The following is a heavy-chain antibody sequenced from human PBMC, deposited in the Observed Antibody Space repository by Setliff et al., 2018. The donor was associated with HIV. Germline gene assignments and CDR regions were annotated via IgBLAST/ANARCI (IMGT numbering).Heavy chain of an antibody. V-gene: IGHV1-18*04. CDR1: GYTFTAYY. Sequence: ASVKVSCKASGYTFTAYYMHWVRQAPGQGLEWVGWISGYSDNTYYAQSLQGRVTMTTDTTSSTSYMELRSLRSDDTAMYYCARIRAGALLNAFDVWGQGTMVTVSS. D-gene: IGHD1-26*01. CDR2: ISGYSDNT. J-gene: IGHJ3*01. CDR3: ARIRAGALLNAFDV.